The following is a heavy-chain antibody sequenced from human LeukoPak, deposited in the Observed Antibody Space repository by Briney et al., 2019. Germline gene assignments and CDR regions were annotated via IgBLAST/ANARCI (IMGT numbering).Heavy chain of an antibody. CDR2: INPSGGST. J-gene: IGHJ4*02. CDR3: ARAPSLESSGWYVSDY. CDR1: GHTFTSYY. V-gene: IGHV1-46*01. D-gene: IGHD6-19*01. Sequence: EASVKVSCKASGHTFTSYYMHWVRQAPGQGLEWMGIINPSGGSTSYAQKFQGRVTMTRDTSTSTVYMELSSLRSEDTAVYYCARAPSLESSGWYVSDYWGQGTLVTVSS.